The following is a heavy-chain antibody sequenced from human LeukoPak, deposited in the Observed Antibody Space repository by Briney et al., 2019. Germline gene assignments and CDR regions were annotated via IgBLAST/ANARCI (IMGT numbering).Heavy chain of an antibody. V-gene: IGHV1-18*01. D-gene: IGHD2-15*01. CDR2: VSTRDGNT. Sequence: ASVKVSRKAARYTFTHYGISWVRQAPGQHVEWMGRVSTRDGNTDYAQTFQGRVTMTRDTSTSTASMERRSRTSDDTAVYYCARDRILIDWFDPCGEGNLVTVSS. CDR3: ARDRILIDWFDP. CDR1: RYTFTHYG. J-gene: IGHJ5*02.